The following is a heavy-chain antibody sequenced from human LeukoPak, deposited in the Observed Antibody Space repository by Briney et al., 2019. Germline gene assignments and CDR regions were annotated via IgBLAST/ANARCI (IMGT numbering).Heavy chain of an antibody. J-gene: IGHJ5*01. CDR3: ARDPDSGNEWGPFDS. V-gene: IGHV6-1*01. CDR1: GDSVSSNSAS. CDR2: TYYRSKWSN. D-gene: IGHD1-1*01. Sequence: SQTLSLACAVSGDSVSSNSASWNWIRQSPSGGLEWLGRTYYRSKWSNDYASSLKSRITINPDTSRNEFSLQLNAVTPGDTALYYCARDPDSGNEWGPFDSWGQGTLVTVSS.